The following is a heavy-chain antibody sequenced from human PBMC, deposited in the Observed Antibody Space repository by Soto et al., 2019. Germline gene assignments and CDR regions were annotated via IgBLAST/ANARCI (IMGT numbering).Heavy chain of an antibody. D-gene: IGHD4-4*01. CDR1: GFTFSSYS. CDR2: ISSSSSYI. Sequence: KTGGSLRLSCAASGFTFSSYSMNWVRQAPGKGLEWVSSISSSSSYIYYADSVKGRFTISRDNAKNSLYLQMNSLRAEDTAVYYCARVTTVTSPFDYWGQGTLVTVSS. V-gene: IGHV3-21*01. CDR3: ARVTTVTSPFDY. J-gene: IGHJ4*02.